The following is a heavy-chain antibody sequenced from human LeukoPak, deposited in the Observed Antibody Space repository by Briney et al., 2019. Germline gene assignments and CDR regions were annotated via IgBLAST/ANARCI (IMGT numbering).Heavy chain of an antibody. D-gene: IGHD1-26*01. CDR2: ISGSGGST. Sequence: GGSLRLSCAASGFTFSSYAMSWVRQAPGNGLEWVSAISGSGGSTYYADSVKGRFTISRDNSKNTLYLQMNSLRAEDTAVYYCAILWELPHTLDYWGQGTLVTVSS. CDR3: AILWELPHTLDY. J-gene: IGHJ4*02. V-gene: IGHV3-23*01. CDR1: GFTFSSYA.